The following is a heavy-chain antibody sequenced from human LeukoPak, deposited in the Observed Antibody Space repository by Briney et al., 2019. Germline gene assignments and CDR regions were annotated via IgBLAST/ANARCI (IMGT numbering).Heavy chain of an antibody. Sequence: SETLSLTCTVSGGSISGQYWSWIRQSPGKGLEWIGYIYNRGNTNYNPSLKSRVTISVDTSKNQFSLKLSSVTAADTAVYYCARDGSYSDYSPEYYLDSWGQGTLVTVSS. CDR2: IYNRGNT. CDR1: GGSISGQY. D-gene: IGHD4-11*01. CDR3: ARDGSYSDYSPEYYLDS. J-gene: IGHJ4*02. V-gene: IGHV4-59*11.